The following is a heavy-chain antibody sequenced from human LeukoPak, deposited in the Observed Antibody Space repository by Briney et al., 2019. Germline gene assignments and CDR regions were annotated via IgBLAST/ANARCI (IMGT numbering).Heavy chain of an antibody. D-gene: IGHD2/OR15-2a*01. V-gene: IGHV4-59*08. CDR2: ISDIGSI. J-gene: IGHJ4*02. CDR1: GGSLITYY. Sequence: SETLSLTCTVSGGSLITYYWSWIRQPPGKGLEWIAYISDIGSINYNPSLKSRVTISLDTSKNQFSLKLSSVTAADTAVYYCAGHHPRNTVDFWGQGTLVTVSS. CDR3: AGHHPRNTVDF.